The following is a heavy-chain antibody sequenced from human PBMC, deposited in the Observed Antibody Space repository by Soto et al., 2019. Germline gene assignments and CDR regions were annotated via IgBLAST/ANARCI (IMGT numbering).Heavy chain of an antibody. CDR1: GFVFNAHA. J-gene: IGHJ4*02. D-gene: IGHD5-12*01. CDR3: ETYIVPTIPRLLDV. CDR2: ISYDGYTQ. Sequence: PGGSLRLSCTASGFVFNAHAMHWVRQAPGKGLEWVALISYDGYTQHYADSVRGRFTISRDNSENTLYLQMTTPRTDDTAVYFCETYIVPTIPRLLDVWGPGTLVTVSS. V-gene: IGHV3-30*04.